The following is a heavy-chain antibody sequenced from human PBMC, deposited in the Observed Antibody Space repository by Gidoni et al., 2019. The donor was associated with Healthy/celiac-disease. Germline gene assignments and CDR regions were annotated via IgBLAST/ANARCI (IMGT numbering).Heavy chain of an antibody. D-gene: IGHD2-2*02. V-gene: IGHV3-23*04. CDR2: ISGSGGST. Sequence: EVQLVESGGGLVQPGGSLRLSCAASGSTFSSYAMSWVRQAPGKGLEWVSAISGSGGSTYYADSVKGRFTISRDNSKNTLYLQMNSLRAEDTAVYYCAKARYYCSSTSCYTRGGYYYYGMDVWGQGTTVTVSS. J-gene: IGHJ6*02. CDR3: AKARYYCSSTSCYTRGGYYYYGMDV. CDR1: GSTFSSYA.